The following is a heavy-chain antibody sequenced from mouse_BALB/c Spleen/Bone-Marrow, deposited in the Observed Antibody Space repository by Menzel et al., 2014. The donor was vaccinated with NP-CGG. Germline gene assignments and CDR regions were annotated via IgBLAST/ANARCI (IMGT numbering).Heavy chain of an antibody. CDR2: IHPRSGGT. Sequence: QVQLKQSGAELVRPGASVKLSCKALGYTFPDYEIHWVKQTPVHGLEWIGAIHPRSGGTAYHQTFKGKATLTADKSSSIAYMKLSSLTSEDCADYYGTRDDYGYYPYTLDNWGQGTSVTVSS. J-gene: IGHJ4*01. D-gene: IGHD2-3*01. CDR3: TRDDYGYYPYTLDN. CDR1: GYTFPDYE. V-gene: IGHV1-15*01.